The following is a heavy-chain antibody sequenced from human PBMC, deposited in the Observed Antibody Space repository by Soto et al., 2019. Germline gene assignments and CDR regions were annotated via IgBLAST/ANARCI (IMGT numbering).Heavy chain of an antibody. J-gene: IGHJ4*02. V-gene: IGHV5-51*01. CDR3: ARLAVGDHPYHFDY. CDR1: GYSFTTYW. CDR2: IYPGDSDT. Sequence: GESLKISCKGSGYSFTTYWIGWVRQLPGKGLEWRGIIYPGDSDTRYSPSFQGQVTISADKSISTAYLQWSSLKASDTAMYYCARLAVGDHPYHFDYWGQGTLVTVSS.